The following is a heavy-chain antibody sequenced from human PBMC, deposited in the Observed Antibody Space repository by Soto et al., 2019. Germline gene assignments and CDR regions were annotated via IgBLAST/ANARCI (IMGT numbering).Heavy chain of an antibody. V-gene: IGHV1-69*12. Sequence: QVQRVQSGAEVKKPGSSVKVSCKASGGTFSSYAISWVRQAPGQGLEWMGGIIPIFGTANYAQKFQGRVTITADESTSTAYMELSSLRSEDTAVYYCARESGYPESTGKYGMDVWGQGTTVTVSS. CDR3: ARESGYPESTGKYGMDV. CDR2: IIPIFGTA. CDR1: GGTFSSYA. J-gene: IGHJ6*02. D-gene: IGHD3-3*01.